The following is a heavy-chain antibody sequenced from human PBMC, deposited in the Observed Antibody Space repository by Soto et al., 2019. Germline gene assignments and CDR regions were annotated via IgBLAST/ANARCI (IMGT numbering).Heavy chain of an antibody. D-gene: IGHD3-10*01. CDR2: ILNSGST. Sequence: QVQLQESGPGLVKPSQTLSLTCTVSGGSISSDRYFWSWVRQHPGKGLEWIAYILNSGSTYFNPSLKTRVTFSVDSPKSQPSPNLSSVTAADTAVYYCARGHNTFGFYHYGLDVWGQGTTVIVSS. CDR1: GGSISSDRYF. V-gene: IGHV4-31*03. CDR3: ARGHNTFGFYHYGLDV. J-gene: IGHJ6*02.